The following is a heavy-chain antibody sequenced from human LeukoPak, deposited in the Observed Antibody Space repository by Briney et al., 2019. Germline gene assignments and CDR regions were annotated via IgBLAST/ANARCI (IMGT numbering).Heavy chain of an antibody. CDR3: AKDEYGYSGYEGAFDI. CDR1: GFTFSSYG. V-gene: IGHV3-30*02. CDR2: IRYDGSNK. Sequence: PGGSLRLSCAASGFTFSSYGMHWVRQAPGKGLEWVAFIRYDGSNKYYADSVKGRFTISRDNSENTLYLQMNSLRAEDTAVYYCAKDEYGYSGYEGAFDIWGQGTMVTVSS. J-gene: IGHJ3*02. D-gene: IGHD5-12*01.